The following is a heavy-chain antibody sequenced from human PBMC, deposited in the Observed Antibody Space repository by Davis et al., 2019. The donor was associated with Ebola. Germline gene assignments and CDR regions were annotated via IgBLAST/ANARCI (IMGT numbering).Heavy chain of an antibody. J-gene: IGHJ4*02. V-gene: IGHV4-59*01. CDR1: GGSISSYY. D-gene: IGHD6-19*01. Sequence: SETLSLTCTVSGGSISSYYWSWIRQPPGKGLEWIGYIYYSGSTTYNPSLKSRVTISVDTSKNQLSLKLSSVTAADTAVYYCARRVAVTGYFDYWGQGILVTVSS. CDR2: IYYSGST. CDR3: ARRVAVTGYFDY.